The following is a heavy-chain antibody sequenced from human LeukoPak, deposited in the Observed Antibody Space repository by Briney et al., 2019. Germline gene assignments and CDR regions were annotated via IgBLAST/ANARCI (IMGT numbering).Heavy chain of an antibody. V-gene: IGHV3-30*04. CDR1: GFTFSSYA. CDR2: ISYDGSNK. D-gene: IGHD3-22*01. CDR3: ARVPYYDSSGYPFDY. J-gene: IGHJ4*02. Sequence: PGRSLRLSCAASGFTFSSYAMHWVRQAPGKGLEWVAVISYDGSNKYYADSVKGRFTISRDNSKNTLYLQMNSLRAEDTAVYYCARVPYYDSSGYPFDYWGQGTLVTVSS.